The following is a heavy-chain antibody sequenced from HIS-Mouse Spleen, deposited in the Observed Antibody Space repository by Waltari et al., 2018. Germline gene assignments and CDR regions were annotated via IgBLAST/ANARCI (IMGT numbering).Heavy chain of an antibody. V-gene: IGHV4-39*07. CDR2: IYYSGST. D-gene: IGHD6-13*01. CDR1: GGSISRSSYY. Sequence: QLQLQESGPGLVKPSETLSLTGTVSGGSISRSSYYWGWIRQPPGKGLEWIGSIYYSGSTYYNPSLKSRVTISVDTSKNQFSLKLSSVTAADTAVYYCAREIPYSSSWYDWYFDLWGRGTLVNVSS. CDR3: AREIPYSSSWYDWYFDL. J-gene: IGHJ2*01.